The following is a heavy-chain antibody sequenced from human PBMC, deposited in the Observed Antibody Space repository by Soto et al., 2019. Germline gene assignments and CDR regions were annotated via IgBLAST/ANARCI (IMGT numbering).Heavy chain of an antibody. CDR2: ISPSGDAT. CDR3: ARDVYGDYFYYYYGMDV. CDR1: GLTFSTYG. J-gene: IGHJ6*02. V-gene: IGHV3-23*01. Sequence: PGGSLRLSCAASGLTFSTYGMTWVRLAPGRGLDYVSAISPSGDATYYADSVKGRFTISRDNSRNTLYLQMNSLRAEDTAVYYCARDVYGDYFYYYYGMDVWGQGTTVTVSS. D-gene: IGHD4-17*01.